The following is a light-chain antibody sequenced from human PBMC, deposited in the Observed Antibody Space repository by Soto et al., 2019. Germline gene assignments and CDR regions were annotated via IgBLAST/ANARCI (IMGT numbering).Light chain of an antibody. CDR3: QQRSNWPPGLT. CDR2: DAS. CDR1: QSVSSY. V-gene: IGKV3-11*01. J-gene: IGKJ4*01. Sequence: EIVLTQSPATLSLSPGERATLSCRASQSVSSYLAWYQQKPGEAPRLLIYDASKWATGIPARFSGSGSGTDFSLPLSSLEPADFAVYYCQQRSNWPPGLTFGGGTKVEIK.